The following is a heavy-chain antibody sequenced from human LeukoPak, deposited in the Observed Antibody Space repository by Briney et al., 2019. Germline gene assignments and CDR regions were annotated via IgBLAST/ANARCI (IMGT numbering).Heavy chain of an antibody. Sequence: SETLSLTCNVSGGSVSSGSYYWSWIRQPPGKGLEWIGYIYYSGNTNYNPSLKSRVTISVDTSKNLFSLKLSSVTAADTAVYYCAREGLATMIRGIIPYWGQGTLVTVSS. V-gene: IGHV4-61*01. J-gene: IGHJ4*02. CDR3: AREGLATMIRGIIPY. CDR1: GGSVSSGSYY. D-gene: IGHD3-10*01. CDR2: IYYSGNT.